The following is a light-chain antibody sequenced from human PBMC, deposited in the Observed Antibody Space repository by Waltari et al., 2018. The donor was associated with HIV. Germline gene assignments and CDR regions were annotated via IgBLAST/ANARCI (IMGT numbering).Light chain of an antibody. J-gene: IGLJ3*02. CDR1: SSNIGSNY. CDR2: RNN. CDR3: AAWDDSLSGLV. Sequence: QSVLTQPPSASGTPGQRVTIPCSGSSSNIGSNYVYWYQQLPGTAPKRLIYRNNQRPSGVPDRLSGSKSGASASLAISGLRSEDEADYYCAAWDDSLSGLVFGGGTKLTVL. V-gene: IGLV1-47*01.